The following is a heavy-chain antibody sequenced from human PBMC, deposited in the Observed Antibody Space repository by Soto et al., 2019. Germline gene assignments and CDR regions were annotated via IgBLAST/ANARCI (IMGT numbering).Heavy chain of an antibody. J-gene: IGHJ4*02. Sequence: SETLSLTCTVSGGSLSNYYWRWIRQPAGKGLEWMGRIYATGITNHNPSLKSRVTMSADTSKNQFSLKLSSVTAADTAVYYCARGSLTIDYWGQGTLVTVSS. D-gene: IGHD7-27*01. CDR2: IYATGIT. CDR1: GGSLSNYY. V-gene: IGHV4-4*07. CDR3: ARGSLTIDY.